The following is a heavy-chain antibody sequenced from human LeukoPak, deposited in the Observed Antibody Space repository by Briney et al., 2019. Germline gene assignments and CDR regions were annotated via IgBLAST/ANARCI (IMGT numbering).Heavy chain of an antibody. Sequence: PGGSLRLSCAASGLTISSYSMNWVRQAPGKGLQWVSYISSSSSTIYYADSVTGRFTISRDNAKNSLYLQMNSLRAEDTAVYYCARALWFGETFPAYWGQGTLVTVSS. D-gene: IGHD3-10*01. CDR1: GLTISSYS. CDR2: ISSSSSTI. J-gene: IGHJ4*02. CDR3: ARALWFGETFPAY. V-gene: IGHV3-48*01.